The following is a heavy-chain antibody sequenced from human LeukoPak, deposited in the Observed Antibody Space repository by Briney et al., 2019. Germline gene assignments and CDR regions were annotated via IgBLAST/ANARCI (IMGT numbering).Heavy chain of an antibody. V-gene: IGHV1-2*02. Sequence: ASVKVSCKASGYTFTSYYMHWVRQAPGQGLEWMGWINPNSGGTNYAQKFQGRVTMTRDTSISTAYMELSRLRSDDTAVYYCARDIIGMVRGALYGMDVWGQGTTVTVSS. CDR1: GYTFTSYY. J-gene: IGHJ6*02. D-gene: IGHD3-10*01. CDR3: ARDIIGMVRGALYGMDV. CDR2: INPNSGGT.